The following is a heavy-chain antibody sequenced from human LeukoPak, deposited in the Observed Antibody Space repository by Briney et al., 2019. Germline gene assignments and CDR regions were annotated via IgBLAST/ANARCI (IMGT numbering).Heavy chain of an antibody. Sequence: GRSLRLSCAASGFTFSSYAMHWVRQAPGKGLEWVAVISYDGSNKYYADSVKGRFTISRDNSKNTLYLQMNSLRAEDTAVYYCARAKSELWFGELSPFGYWGQGTLVTVSS. CDR3: ARAKSELWFGELSPFGY. D-gene: IGHD3-10*01. CDR2: ISYDGSNK. V-gene: IGHV3-30*04. J-gene: IGHJ4*02. CDR1: GFTFSSYA.